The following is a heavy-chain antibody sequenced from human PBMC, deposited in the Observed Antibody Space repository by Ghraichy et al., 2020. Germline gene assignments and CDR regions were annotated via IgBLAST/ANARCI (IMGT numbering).Heavy chain of an antibody. D-gene: IGHD6-13*01. Sequence: GGSLRLSCAASGFTFSSYSMNWVRQAPGKGLEWVSSISSSSSYIYYADSVKGRFTISRDNAKNSLYLQMNSLRAEDTAVYYCHKETIAAAGTVGKSDAFDIWGQGTMVTVSS. J-gene: IGHJ3*02. CDR1: GFTFSSYS. CDR2: ISSSSSYI. V-gene: IGHV3-21*01. CDR3: HKETIAAAGTVGKSDAFDI.